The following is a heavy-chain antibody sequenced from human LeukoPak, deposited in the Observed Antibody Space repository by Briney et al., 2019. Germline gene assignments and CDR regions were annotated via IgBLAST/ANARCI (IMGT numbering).Heavy chain of an antibody. V-gene: IGHV4-34*01. Sequence: SETRYLTCAVYGVSFSGYYWTWIRQPPGKGLEWIGEINQSGSANYNPSLKSRVTISKDMSKKQFSLKLTSVTAADTAVYYCARGERGIRGVPNKSLHFDYWGQGTVVTVSS. CDR3: ARGERGIRGVPNKSLHFDY. CDR2: INQSGSA. D-gene: IGHD3-10*01. CDR1: GVSFSGYY. J-gene: IGHJ4*02.